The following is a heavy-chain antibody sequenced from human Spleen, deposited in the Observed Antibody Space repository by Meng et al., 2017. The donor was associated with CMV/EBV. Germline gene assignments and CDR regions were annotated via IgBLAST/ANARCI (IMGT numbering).Heavy chain of an antibody. CDR3: AVDCGSGLSQYDC. CDR2: IYRGGST. V-gene: IGHV3-66*02. D-gene: IGHD3-10*01. J-gene: IGHJ4*02. Sequence: GESLKISCAAFGFTFSSNYMKWVRQAPGKGLEWVSVIYRGGSTYYADSVKGRFTISRDTSKNTLYLQMNSLRVEDTAVYYCAVDCGSGLSQYDCWGQGTLVTVSS. CDR1: GFTFSSNY.